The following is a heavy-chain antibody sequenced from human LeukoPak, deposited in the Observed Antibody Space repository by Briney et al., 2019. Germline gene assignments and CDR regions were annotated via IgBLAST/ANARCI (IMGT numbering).Heavy chain of an antibody. J-gene: IGHJ4*02. CDR2: ISGSGGST. Sequence: GGSLRLSCAASGFTFSSYAMSWVRQAPGKGLEWVSAISGSGGSTYYADSVKGRFTISRDNSKNTLYLQMHSLRAEDTAVYYCAKLDSYYDSSGYSDYWGQGTLVTVSS. CDR3: AKLDSYYDSSGYSDY. V-gene: IGHV3-23*01. D-gene: IGHD3-22*01. CDR1: GFTFSSYA.